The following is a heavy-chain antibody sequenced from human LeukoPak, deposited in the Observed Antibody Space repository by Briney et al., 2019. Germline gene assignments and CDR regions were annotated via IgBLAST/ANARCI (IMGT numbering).Heavy chain of an antibody. J-gene: IGHJ4*02. D-gene: IGHD6-13*01. Sequence: GGSLRLSCAASGFIFSQYSMNWVRQAPGKGLEWVSYISSSSTLIYYADSVKGRFTISRDNAKNSLYLQMTGLGAGDTAVYYCARETLSSSWTYDYWGQGTLVTVSS. CDR2: ISSSSTLI. V-gene: IGHV3-48*01. CDR1: GFIFSQYS. CDR3: ARETLSSSWTYDY.